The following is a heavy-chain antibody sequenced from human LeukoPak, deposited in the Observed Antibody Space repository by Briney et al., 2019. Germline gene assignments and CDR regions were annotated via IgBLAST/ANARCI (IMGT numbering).Heavy chain of an antibody. J-gene: IGHJ4*02. Sequence: GRSLRLSCAASGFTFSSYAMHWVRQAPGKGLERVAVISYDGSNKYYADSVKGRFTISRDNSKNTLYLQMNSLRAEDTAVYYCARGTYYYDSSGYYFDYWGQGTLVTVSS. CDR2: ISYDGSNK. CDR1: GFTFSSYA. D-gene: IGHD3-22*01. V-gene: IGHV3-30*04. CDR3: ARGTYYYDSSGYYFDY.